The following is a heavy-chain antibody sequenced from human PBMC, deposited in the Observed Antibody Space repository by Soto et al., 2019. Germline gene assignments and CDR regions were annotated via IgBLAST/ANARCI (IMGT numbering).Heavy chain of an antibody. CDR2: IIPILGIA. D-gene: IGHD2-2*01. CDR3: ARDCSSTSCYAYP. J-gene: IGHJ5*02. Sequence: QVQLVQSGAEVKKPGSSVKVSCKASGGTFSSYTISWVRQAPGQGLEWMGRIIPILGIANYAQKFQGRVTITADKSTSTAYMELSSLRSEDTAVYYCARDCSSTSCYAYPWGQGTQVTVSS. CDR1: GGTFSSYT. V-gene: IGHV1-69*08.